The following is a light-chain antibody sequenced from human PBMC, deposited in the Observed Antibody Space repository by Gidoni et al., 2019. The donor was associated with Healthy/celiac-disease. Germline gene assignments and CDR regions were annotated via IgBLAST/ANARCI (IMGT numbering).Light chain of an antibody. CDR2: DVS. CDR1: SRDVSGYNY. V-gene: IGLV2-14*01. Sequence: QSALTQPASVSGSPGQATTITCTGTSRDVSGYNYVSWYQQHPGKAPKLMIYDVSNRPSGVSNRFSGSKSGNTASLTISGLQAEDEADYYCSSYTSSSPKVFGGGTKLTVL. CDR3: SSYTSSSPKV. J-gene: IGLJ2*01.